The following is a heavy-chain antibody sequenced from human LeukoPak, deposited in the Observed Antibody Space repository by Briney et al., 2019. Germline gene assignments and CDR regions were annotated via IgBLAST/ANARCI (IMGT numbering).Heavy chain of an antibody. CDR2: IKQDGSER. Sequence: GGSLRLSCAASGFTFSRYWMTWVRQAPGKGLEWVANIKQDGSERYYVDSVKGRFSTSRDNAKNSLYLQMNSLRAEDTAVYYCAKRFGLWEGEDYWGQGTLVTVSS. CDR1: GFTFSRYW. CDR3: AKRFGLWEGEDY. V-gene: IGHV3-7*03. D-gene: IGHD1-26*01. J-gene: IGHJ4*02.